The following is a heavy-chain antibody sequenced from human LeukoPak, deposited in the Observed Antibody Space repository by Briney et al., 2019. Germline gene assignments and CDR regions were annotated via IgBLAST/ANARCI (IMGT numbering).Heavy chain of an antibody. V-gene: IGHV3-21*01. D-gene: IGHD1-26*01. CDR3: ARDNSLYSGSYRDMGVLFDY. CDR2: ISSSSSYI. Sequence: GGSLRLSCAASGFTFSSYSMNWVRQAPGKGLEWVSSISSSSSYIYYADSVKGRFTISRDNAKNSLYLQMNSLRAEDTAVYYCARDNSLYSGSYRDMGVLFDYWGQGTLVTVSS. CDR1: GFTFSSYS. J-gene: IGHJ4*02.